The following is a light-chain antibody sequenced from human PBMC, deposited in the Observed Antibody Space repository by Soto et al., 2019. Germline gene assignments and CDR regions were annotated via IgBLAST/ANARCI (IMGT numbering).Light chain of an antibody. V-gene: IGKV3-20*01. CDR3: QQYGSSPRT. CDR1: QSVSSY. Sequence: IVLTQSPATLSLSPGERATLSCRASQSVSSYLAWYQQKPGQAPRLLIYATSSRATGIPDRFSGSGSQTDFTLTISRLEPEDFAVYYCQQYGSSPRTFGQGTKVDIK. CDR2: ATS. J-gene: IGKJ1*01.